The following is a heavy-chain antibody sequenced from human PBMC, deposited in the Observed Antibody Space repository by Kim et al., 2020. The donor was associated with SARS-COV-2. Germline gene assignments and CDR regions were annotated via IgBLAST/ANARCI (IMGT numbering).Heavy chain of an antibody. CDR1: GFTFDDYA. J-gene: IGHJ6*02. V-gene: IGHV3-9*01. CDR2: ISWNSGGI. CDR3: AKDGGLCSGGSCYVRGWRKRGYYYGMDV. D-gene: IGHD2-15*01. Sequence: GGSLRLSCAASGFTFDDYAMHWVRQGPGAGLGWVSGISWNSGGIGYSDPVKGRFTISRDDAKNSLYLQMNSLIAEDTTVYYCAKDGGLCSGGSCYVRGWRKRGYYYGMDVWGQATTGTVSS.